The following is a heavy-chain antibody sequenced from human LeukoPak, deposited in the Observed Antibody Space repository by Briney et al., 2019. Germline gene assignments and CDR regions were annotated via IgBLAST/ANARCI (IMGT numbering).Heavy chain of an antibody. D-gene: IGHD5-24*01. CDR1: GYTFTSYG. J-gene: IGHJ2*01. Sequence: ASVKVSCKASGYTFTSYGISWVRQAPGQGLEWMGWISAYNGNTNYAQKLQGRVTMTTDTSTSTAYMELRSLRSDDTAVYYCARELRGDDYKWYFDLWGRGTLVTVSS. CDR3: ARELRGDDYKWYFDL. CDR2: ISAYNGNT. V-gene: IGHV1-18*01.